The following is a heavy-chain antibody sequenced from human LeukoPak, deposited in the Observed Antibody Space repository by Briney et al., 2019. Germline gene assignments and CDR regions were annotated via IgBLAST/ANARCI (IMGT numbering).Heavy chain of an antibody. CDR1: GYTFTNYY. D-gene: IGHD3-16*01. CDR2: INPNGGNT. V-gene: IGHV1-46*01. CDR3: ARERRAWGEDF. Sequence: GASVKGSCKASGYTFTNYYIHWVRQAPGQGLEWVGLINPNGGNTGYAQRFQGRVTVTTDTSTSTVFMELNSLQSEDTAVYYCARERRAWGEDFWGQGTLVTVSS. J-gene: IGHJ4*02.